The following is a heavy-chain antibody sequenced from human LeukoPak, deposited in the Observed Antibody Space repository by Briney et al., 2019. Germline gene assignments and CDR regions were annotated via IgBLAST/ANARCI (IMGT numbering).Heavy chain of an antibody. D-gene: IGHD1-7*01. CDR2: IYHSGST. CDR3: AKSTGTTHYYGMDV. V-gene: IGHV4-30-2*01. Sequence: SSQTLSLTCAVSGGSISSGGYSWRWIRQPPGKGLEWIGYIYHSGSTYYNPSLKSRVTISVDRSKNQFSLKLSSVTAADTAVYYCAKSTGTTHYYGMDVWGQGTTVTVSS. J-gene: IGHJ6*02. CDR1: GGSISSGGYS.